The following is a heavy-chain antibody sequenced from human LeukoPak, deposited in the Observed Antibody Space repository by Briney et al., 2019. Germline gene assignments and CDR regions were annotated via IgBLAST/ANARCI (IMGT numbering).Heavy chain of an antibody. CDR1: GVSMTIGGYY. J-gene: IGHJ4*02. V-gene: IGHV4-61*02. CDR2: VFTSGKT. D-gene: IGHD3-3*01. Sequence: PSETLSLTCTVSGVSMTIGGYYRTWIRQPAGKGLEWLGRVFTSGKTDYNPSLKSRLTISLETSENQFSLKLTSVTAADTAVYFCAREVPVSLRFLEWENFDSWGQGALVTVSS. CDR3: AREVPVSLRFLEWENFDS.